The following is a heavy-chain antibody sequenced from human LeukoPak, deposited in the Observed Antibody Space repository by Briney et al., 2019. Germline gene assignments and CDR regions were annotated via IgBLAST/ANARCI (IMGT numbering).Heavy chain of an antibody. CDR3: ARWSRAAAGSDNYFDY. V-gene: IGHV4-34*01. CDR2: INHSGST. Sequence: KSSETLSLTCAVYGGSFSGYYWSWIRQPLGKGLEWIGEINHSGSTNYNPSLKSRVTISVDTSKNQFSLKLSSVTAADTAVYYCARWSRAAAGSDNYFDYWGQGTLVTVSS. CDR1: GGSFSGYY. D-gene: IGHD6-13*01. J-gene: IGHJ4*02.